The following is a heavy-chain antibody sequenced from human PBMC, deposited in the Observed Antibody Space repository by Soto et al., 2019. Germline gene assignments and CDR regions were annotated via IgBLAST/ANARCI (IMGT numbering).Heavy chain of an antibody. V-gene: IGHV3-48*02. CDR2: ISSLSSPR. D-gene: IGHD1-26*01. CDR3: AREDILGARSFDY. J-gene: IGHJ4*02. Sequence: EVQLVESGGGLVQTGGSLRLSCAASGFTFSGYSMNWVRQAPGKGLEWVSHISSLSSPRYYAESVEGRFIISRDNAKNSLYLQMNSLRDEDTAVYFCAREDILGARSFDYWGQGALVTVSS. CDR1: GFTFSGYS.